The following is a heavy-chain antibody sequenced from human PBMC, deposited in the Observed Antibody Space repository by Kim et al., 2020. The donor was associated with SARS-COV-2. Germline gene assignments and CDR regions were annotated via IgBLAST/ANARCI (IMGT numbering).Heavy chain of an antibody. Sequence: CVEGRFTISRDNSKNTVYLQRNSRRAEDTAVYYCARDRDGYSYGSSGMDVWGQGTTVTISS. V-gene: IGHV3-30*07. J-gene: IGHJ6*02. CDR3: ARDRDGYSYGSSGMDV. D-gene: IGHD5-18*01.